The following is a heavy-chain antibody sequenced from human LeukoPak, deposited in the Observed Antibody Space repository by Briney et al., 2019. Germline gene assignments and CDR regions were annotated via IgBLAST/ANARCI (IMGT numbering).Heavy chain of an antibody. CDR3: ARRVGTFPNLYFDY. CDR2: VSSNGGNT. CDR1: GFTFSSYA. Sequence: GGSLRLSCAASGFTFSSYAMSWVRQAPGNGLEWVSTVSSNGGNTYYADSVRGRFTISRDNSKSTQLLQMNSLGAEDTAVYYCARRVGTFPNLYFDYWGQGALVTVSS. V-gene: IGHV3-23*01. J-gene: IGHJ4*02. D-gene: IGHD1-1*01.